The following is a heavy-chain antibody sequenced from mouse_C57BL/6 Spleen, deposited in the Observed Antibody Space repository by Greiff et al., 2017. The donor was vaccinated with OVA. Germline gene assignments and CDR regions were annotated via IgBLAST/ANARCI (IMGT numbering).Heavy chain of an antibody. CDR1: GFNIKDDY. CDR3: TGAAGDWYFDV. V-gene: IGHV14-4*01. CDR2: IDPENGDT. Sequence: VQLQQSGAELVRPGASVKLSCTASGFNIKDDYMHWVKQRPEQGLEWIGWIDPENGDTEYASKFQGKATITADTSSNTAYLQLSSLTSEDTAVYYCTGAAGDWYFDVWGTGTTVTVSS. J-gene: IGHJ1*03. D-gene: IGHD4-1*01.